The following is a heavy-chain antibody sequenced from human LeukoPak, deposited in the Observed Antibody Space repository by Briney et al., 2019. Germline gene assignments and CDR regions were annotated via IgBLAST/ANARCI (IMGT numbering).Heavy chain of an antibody. CDR1: RFTFSNYW. V-gene: IGHV3-74*01. J-gene: IGHJ5*02. CDR2: INSDGINT. CDR3: AREPSYSSSWYTTCDH. Sequence: GGSLRLSCAASRFTFSNYWMHWVRQAPGKGLVWVSRINSDGINTSYADSVKGRFTISRDNAKKSLYLQMNSLRAEDTAVYYCAREPSYSSSWYTTCDHWGQGILVTVSS. D-gene: IGHD6-13*01.